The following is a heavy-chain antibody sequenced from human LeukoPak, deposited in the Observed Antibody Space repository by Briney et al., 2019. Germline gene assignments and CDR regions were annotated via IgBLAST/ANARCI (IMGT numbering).Heavy chain of an antibody. CDR3: TIENWGRGDY. D-gene: IGHD7-27*01. J-gene: IGHJ4*02. Sequence: GGSLRLSCAASGFTFSQFFMSWVRKAPGKGLEWVGRIQLKNDDWTADYAAPVQGRFTISRDDSLSMLYLQMNSLTPGDTGVYYCTIENWGRGDYWGQGTLVTVSS. CDR2: IQLKNDDWTA. V-gene: IGHV3-15*01. CDR1: GFTFSQFF.